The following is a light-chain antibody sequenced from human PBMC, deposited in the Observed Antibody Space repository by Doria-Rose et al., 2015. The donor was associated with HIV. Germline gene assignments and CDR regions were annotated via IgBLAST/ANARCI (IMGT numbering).Light chain of an antibody. V-gene: IGLV2-14*01. J-gene: IGLJ2*01. CDR1: SSDVGYYNY. CDR3: SSFARSTTPV. CDR2: EVS. Sequence: VSGSPGQSITISCTGTSSDVGYYNYVSWYQQHPGKAPTLMIFEVSKRPSGISNRFSGSKSGSTASLTISGLQAEDEADYYCSSFARSTTPVFGGGTKVTVL.